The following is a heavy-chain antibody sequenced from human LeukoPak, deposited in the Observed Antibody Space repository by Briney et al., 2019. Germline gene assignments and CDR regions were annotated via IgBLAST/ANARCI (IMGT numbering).Heavy chain of an antibody. D-gene: IGHD2-2*01. CDR2: VGISSGNT. CDR1: GFTFSHYS. Sequence: GGSLRLSCAASGFTFSHYSMNWVRQAPGKGLEWISYVGISSGNTKYADSVKGRFTISGDSAKNSVYLQMNSLRVEDTAVYYCARDHNYALDNWGQGTLGTLSS. J-gene: IGHJ4*02. CDR3: ARDHNYALDN. V-gene: IGHV3-48*01.